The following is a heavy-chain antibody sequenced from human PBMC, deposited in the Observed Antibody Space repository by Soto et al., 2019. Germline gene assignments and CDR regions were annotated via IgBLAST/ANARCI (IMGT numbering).Heavy chain of an antibody. V-gene: IGHV3-23*01. CDR3: AKGYSSGWYGEIYWYFDL. CDR2: ISGSGGST. CDR1: GFTFSSYA. D-gene: IGHD6-19*01. Sequence: HPGGSLRLSCAASGFTFSSYAMSWVRQAPGKGLEWVSAISGSGGSTYYADSVKGRFTISRDNSKNTLYLQMNSLRAEDTAVYYCAKGYSSGWYGEIYWYFDLWGRGTLVTVSS. J-gene: IGHJ2*01.